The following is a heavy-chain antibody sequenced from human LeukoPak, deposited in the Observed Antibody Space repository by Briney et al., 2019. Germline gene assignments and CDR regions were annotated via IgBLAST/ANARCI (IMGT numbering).Heavy chain of an antibody. CDR1: GFTFSSYG. CDR3: AKQKGRAVAAYDY. V-gene: IGHV3-30*18. J-gene: IGHJ4*02. D-gene: IGHD6-19*01. CDR2: ISYDGSNK. Sequence: GGSLRLSCAASGFTFSSYGMHRVRQAPGKGLEWVAVISYDGSNKYYADSVKGRFTISRDNSKNTLYLQMNSLRAEDTAVYYCAKQKGRAVAAYDYWGQGTLVTVSS.